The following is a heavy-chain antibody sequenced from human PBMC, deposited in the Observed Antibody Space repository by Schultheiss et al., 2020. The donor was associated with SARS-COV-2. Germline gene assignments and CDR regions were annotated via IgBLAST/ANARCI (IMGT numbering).Heavy chain of an antibody. CDR1: GGSISSYY. J-gene: IGHJ2*01. CDR2: IYTSGST. V-gene: IGHV4-4*07. D-gene: IGHD3-22*01. Sequence: SETLSLTCTVSGGSISSYYWSWIRQPAGKGLEWIGRIYTSGSTYYNPSLKSRVTISVDTSKNQFSLKLSSVTAADTAVYYCARRGITMIGEISYWYFDLWGRGTLVTVSS. CDR3: ARRGITMIGEISYWYFDL.